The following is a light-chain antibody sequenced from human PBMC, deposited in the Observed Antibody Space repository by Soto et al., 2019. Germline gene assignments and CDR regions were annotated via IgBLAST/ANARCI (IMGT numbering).Light chain of an antibody. Sequence: EIVLTQSPGALSLSPGEKATLSCRAIQSVSSGSLAWYQQKPGQAPRLLIYAASARATGIPDRFSGSGSGTDFTLTVSRLEPEDFAVYYCQQYHNSPRTFGQGTKVDIK. CDR2: AAS. J-gene: IGKJ1*01. CDR3: QQYHNSPRT. V-gene: IGKV3-20*01. CDR1: QSVSSGS.